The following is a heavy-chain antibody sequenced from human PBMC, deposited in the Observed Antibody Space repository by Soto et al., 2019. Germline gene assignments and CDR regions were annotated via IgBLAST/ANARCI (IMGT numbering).Heavy chain of an antibody. D-gene: IGHD3-22*01. V-gene: IGHV4-4*07. J-gene: IGHJ6*02. CDR1: GGAISTNY. CDR2: IYTSGST. Sequence: SETLSLTCTVSGGAISTNYWSWIRQPAGKGLEWIGRIYTSGSTNYNPSLKSRVTMSVDTSKNQFSLKLSSVNAADTALYYCARAYYLESSGPTSYYYGMKGCGQGTTGPVCS. CDR3: ARAYYLESSGPTSYYYGMKG.